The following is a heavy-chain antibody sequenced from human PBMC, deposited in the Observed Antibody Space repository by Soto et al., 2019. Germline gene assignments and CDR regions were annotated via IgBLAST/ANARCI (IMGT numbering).Heavy chain of an antibody. CDR2: IIPIFGTA. CDR3: ARGRAINHDWFDP. V-gene: IGHV1-69*13. Sequence: SVKVSCKASGGTFSSYAISWVRQAPGQGLEWMGGIIPIFGTANYAQKFQGRVTITADASTSTAYMELRSLRSEDTAVYYCARGRAINHDWFDPWGQGTLVTVSS. J-gene: IGHJ5*02. CDR1: GGTFSSYA.